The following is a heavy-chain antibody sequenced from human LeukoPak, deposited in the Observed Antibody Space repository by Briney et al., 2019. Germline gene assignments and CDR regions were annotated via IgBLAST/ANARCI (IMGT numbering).Heavy chain of an antibody. D-gene: IGHD3-22*01. Sequence: SETLSLTCAVSGGSISSSNWWSWVRQPPGKGLEWIGEIYHSGSTNYNPSLKSRVTISVDKSKNQFSLKLSSVTAADTAVYYCARRRRYYDSSRYIDYWGQGTLVTVSS. CDR1: GGSISSSNW. CDR2: IYHSGST. CDR3: ARRRRYYDSSRYIDY. V-gene: IGHV4-4*02. J-gene: IGHJ4*02.